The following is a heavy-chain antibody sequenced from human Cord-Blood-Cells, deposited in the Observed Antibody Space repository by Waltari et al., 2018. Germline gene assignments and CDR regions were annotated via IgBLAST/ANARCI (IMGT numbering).Heavy chain of an antibody. Sequence: QLQLQESGPGLVKPSETLSLTCTVSGGSISSSSYYWGWIRQPPGKGLEWIGSIYYSGSTYYHPSLKSRVTISVDTSKNQFSLKLSSVTAADTAVYYCAREVTGAGGYYFDYWGQGTLVTVSS. V-gene: IGHV4-39*01. CDR1: GGSISSSSYY. D-gene: IGHD7-27*01. J-gene: IGHJ4*02. CDR2: IYYSGST. CDR3: AREVTGAGGYYFDY.